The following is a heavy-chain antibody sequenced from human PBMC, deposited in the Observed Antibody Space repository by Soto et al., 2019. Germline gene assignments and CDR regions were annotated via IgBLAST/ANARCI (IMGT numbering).Heavy chain of an antibody. V-gene: IGHV4-39*01. J-gene: IGHJ4*02. D-gene: IGHD4-17*01. Sequence: QLQLQESGPGLVKPSETLSLTCTVSGDSIRGSSYYWAWIRQPPGQELEWIGTVYYSGSTYYHPSLKSRVTLSVDPSKIQFSLRLTSVNATDTGTYFCARHGGTTPFDFWGQGIQVAVSS. CDR2: VYYSGST. CDR1: GDSIRGSSYY. CDR3: ARHGGTTPFDF.